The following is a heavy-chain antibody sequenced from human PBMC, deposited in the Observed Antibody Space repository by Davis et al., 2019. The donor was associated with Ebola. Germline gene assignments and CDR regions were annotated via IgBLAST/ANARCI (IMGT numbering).Heavy chain of an antibody. V-gene: IGHV3-73*01. Sequence: GESLKISCAASGFTFSGSAMHWARQASGKGLEWVGRIRSKANSYATAYAASVKGRFTISRDDSKNTAYLQMNSLKTEDTAVYYCTSPVGTADYWGQGTLVTVSS. D-gene: IGHD4-23*01. CDR3: TSPVGTADY. CDR1: GFTFSGSA. J-gene: IGHJ4*02. CDR2: IRSKANSYAT.